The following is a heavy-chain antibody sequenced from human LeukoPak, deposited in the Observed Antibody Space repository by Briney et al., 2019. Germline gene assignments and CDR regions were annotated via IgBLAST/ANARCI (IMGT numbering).Heavy chain of an antibody. J-gene: IGHJ5*02. CDR1: GGPFSGYY. CDR3: ARGMIAASELGLA. D-gene: IGHD6-13*01. Sequence: SETLSLTCVVYGGPFSGYYWSWIRQPPGKGLEWIGEINHSGITRYNPSLKSRVTISVDTSKNQFSLNLNSVTAADTAVYYCARGMIAASELGLAWGQGILVTVSS. V-gene: IGHV4-34*01. CDR2: INHSGIT.